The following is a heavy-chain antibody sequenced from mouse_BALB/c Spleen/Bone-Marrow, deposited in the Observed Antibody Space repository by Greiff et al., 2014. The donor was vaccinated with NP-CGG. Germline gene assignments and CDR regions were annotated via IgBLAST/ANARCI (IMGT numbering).Heavy chain of an antibody. V-gene: IGHV1S135*01. D-gene: IGHD1-1*01. Sequence: LVESGPELVKPGASVKVSCKASDYAFTTYNMYWVKQSHGKSLEWIGYIDPYNGGPSYNQKFKGKATLTVDKSSSTAYMHLNSLTSEDSAVYYCAREGVGYYAMDYWGQGTSVTVSS. CDR1: DYAFTTYN. CDR2: IDPYNGGP. CDR3: AREGVGYYAMDY. J-gene: IGHJ4*01.